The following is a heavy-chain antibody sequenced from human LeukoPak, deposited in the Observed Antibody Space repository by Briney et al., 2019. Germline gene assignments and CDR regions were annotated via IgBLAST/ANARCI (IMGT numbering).Heavy chain of an antibody. Sequence: GGSLRLSCAASGFTFSSYAMSWVRQAPGKGLEWVSAISGSGGSTYYADSVKGRCSISTDNSKNTPYLQMNSLRAEDTAVYYCAKDRSCDYWGQGTLVTVSS. J-gene: IGHJ4*02. CDR1: GFTFSSYA. CDR2: ISGSGGST. CDR3: AKDRSCDY. V-gene: IGHV3-23*01.